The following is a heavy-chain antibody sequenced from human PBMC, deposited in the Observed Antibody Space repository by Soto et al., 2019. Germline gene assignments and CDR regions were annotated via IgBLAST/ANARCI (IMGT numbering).Heavy chain of an antibody. CDR3: ARGGDVNYYHGMDV. V-gene: IGHV1-18*01. D-gene: IGHD5-12*01. CDR1: GGTFSSYA. Sequence: GASVKVSCKASGGTFSSYAISWVRQAPGQGLEWMGWINAYNGKTKYSQKFQGRVTMTTDTSTRTAYMDLRSLRSDDTAVYYCARGGDVNYYHGMDVWGQGTTVTVSS. J-gene: IGHJ6*02. CDR2: INAYNGKT.